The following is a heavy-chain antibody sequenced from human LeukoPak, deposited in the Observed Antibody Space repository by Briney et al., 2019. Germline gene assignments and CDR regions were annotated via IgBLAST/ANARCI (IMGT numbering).Heavy chain of an antibody. CDR2: ISGSGGST. V-gene: IGHV3-23*01. J-gene: IGHJ6*02. D-gene: IGHD3-3*01. CDR1: GFTFSSYA. Sequence: GGSLRLSCAASGFTFSSYAMSWVRQAPGKGLEWVSAISGSGGSTYYADSVKGRFTISRDNSKNTLYLQMNSLRAEDTAVYYCAKVSDFWSGYSVDYYYGMDVWGQGTTVTVSS. CDR3: AKVSDFWSGYSVDYYYGMDV.